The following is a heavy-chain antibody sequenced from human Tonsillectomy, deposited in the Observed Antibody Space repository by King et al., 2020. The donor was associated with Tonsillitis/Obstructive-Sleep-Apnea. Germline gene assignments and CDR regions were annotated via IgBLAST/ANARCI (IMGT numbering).Heavy chain of an antibody. D-gene: IGHD1-7*01. Sequence: VQLVESGAEVKKPGESLKISCKGSGYRFTSHWIGWVRQMPGKGLEWMGSIYPSDSDTRYSPSFQGQVTISADKSISTAYLQWSSLKASDTAIYYCARSAPGTGNTPFEYWGQGTLVTVSS. V-gene: IGHV5-51*01. CDR1: GYRFTSHW. CDR2: IYPSDSDT. CDR3: ARSAPGTGNTPFEY. J-gene: IGHJ4*02.